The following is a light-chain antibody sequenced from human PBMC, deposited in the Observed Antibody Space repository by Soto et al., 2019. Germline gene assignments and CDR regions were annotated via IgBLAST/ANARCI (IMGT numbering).Light chain of an antibody. CDR2: YNN. J-gene: IGLJ1*01. CDR3: AAWDASLSACV. CDR1: DSNIGSNS. Sequence: QSVLTQPPSASGTAGQVVTISCSGGDSNIGSNSVYWYQQLPRMAPQLLIYYNNQRPSGVPDRVSGSRSGTSASLAIFGLRSEDEAVYYCAAWDASLSACVFGNGTKLTVL. V-gene: IGLV1-47*02.